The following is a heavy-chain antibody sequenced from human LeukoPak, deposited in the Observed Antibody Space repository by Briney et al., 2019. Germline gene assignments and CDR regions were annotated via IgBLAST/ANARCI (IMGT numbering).Heavy chain of an antibody. J-gene: IGHJ4*02. V-gene: IGHV3-53*01. CDR1: GFTVSSNY. CDR3: ARAGTTGDFDY. CDR2: IYSGGST. Sequence: GGSLRLSCAASGFTVSSNYMSWVRQAPGKGLEWVSVIYSGGSTYYADSVKGRFPISRDNSKNTLYLQMNSLRAEDTAVYYCARAGTTGDFDYWGQGTLVTVSS. D-gene: IGHD4-11*01.